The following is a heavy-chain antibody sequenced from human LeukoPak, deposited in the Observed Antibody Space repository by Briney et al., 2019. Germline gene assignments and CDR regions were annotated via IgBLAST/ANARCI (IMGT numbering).Heavy chain of an antibody. Sequence: PGGSLRLSCAGSGFALKSYSLTWVRQAPGKGLEWVSSISSTSAYIHYADSVKGRFTISRDNVDNVVYLEMNSLGAEDTATYYCARVAVSGPTGWFVSWGQGTLVIVSS. CDR3: ARVAVSGPTGWFVS. CDR2: ISSTSAYI. CDR1: GFALKSYS. J-gene: IGHJ5*01. V-gene: IGHV3-21*01. D-gene: IGHD2-8*02.